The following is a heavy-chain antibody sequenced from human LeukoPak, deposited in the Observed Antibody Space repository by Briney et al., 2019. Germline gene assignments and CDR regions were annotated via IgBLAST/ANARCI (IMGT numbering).Heavy chain of an antibody. Sequence: PSETLSLTCTVSGGSISHYYWSWIRQPPGKGLEWIGYIYYNGNTYYNPSLRSRVTMSVDTSKNQFSLKLNSVTAADTAVYYCARHVLGGYDYWGQGTLVTVSS. CDR2: IYYNGNT. CDR1: GGSISHYY. V-gene: IGHV4-59*08. D-gene: IGHD6-25*01. CDR3: ARHVLGGYDY. J-gene: IGHJ4*02.